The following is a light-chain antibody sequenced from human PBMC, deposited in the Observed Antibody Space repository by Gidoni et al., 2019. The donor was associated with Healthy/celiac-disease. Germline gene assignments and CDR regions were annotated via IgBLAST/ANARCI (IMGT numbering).Light chain of an antibody. J-gene: IGKJ4*01. CDR1: QSVISY. CDR3: QQRSNWPLT. CDR2: DAS. V-gene: IGKV3-11*01. Sequence: ENVFTQSPATLSMSPGERATPSCRNSQSVISYLAWYQQKPGKAPRLLIDDASNRDTGIPARFSGSGSGTDFTLTISSLEPEDFAVYYCQQRSNWPLTFGGGTKVEIK.